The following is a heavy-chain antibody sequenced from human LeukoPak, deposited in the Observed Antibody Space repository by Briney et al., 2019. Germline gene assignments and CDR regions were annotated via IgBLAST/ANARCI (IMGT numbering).Heavy chain of an antibody. CDR3: AREVGSGYPYYFDY. Sequence: SETLSLTCAVSGYSISSGYYWGWIRQPPGKGLEWIGSIYHSGSTYYNPSLKSRVTISVDTSKNQFSLKLSSVTAADTAVHYCAREVGSGYPYYFDYWGQGTLVTVSS. V-gene: IGHV4-38-2*02. CDR1: GYSISSGYY. CDR2: IYHSGST. D-gene: IGHD3-3*01. J-gene: IGHJ4*02.